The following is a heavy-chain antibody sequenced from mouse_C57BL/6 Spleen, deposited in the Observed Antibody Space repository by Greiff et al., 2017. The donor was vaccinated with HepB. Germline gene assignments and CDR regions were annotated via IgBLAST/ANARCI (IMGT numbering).Heavy chain of an antibody. J-gene: IGHJ4*01. Sequence: QVQLQQPGAELVMPGASVKLSCKASGYTFTSYWMHWVKQRPGQGLEWIGEIDPSDSYTNYNQKFKGKSTLTVDKSSSTAYMQLSSLTSEDSAVYYCARSYYYGRSYDYAMDYWGQGTSVTVSS. CDR1: GYTFTSYW. CDR2: IDPSDSYT. V-gene: IGHV1-69*01. CDR3: ARSYYYGRSYDYAMDY. D-gene: IGHD1-1*01.